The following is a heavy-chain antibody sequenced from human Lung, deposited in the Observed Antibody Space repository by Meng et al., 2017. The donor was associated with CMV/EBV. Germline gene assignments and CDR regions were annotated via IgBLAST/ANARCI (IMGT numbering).Heavy chain of an antibody. V-gene: IGHV1-8*01. CDR3: TRGRGSTHKGNWFDP. CDR2: MNPNSGNT. D-gene: IGHD3-10*01. J-gene: IGHJ5*02. Sequence: SGYTFTSYDINWVRQATGQGLEWMGWMNPNSGNTAYAPKFQGRLTITRNTSINTAYMDLSSLGSEDTAIYYCTRGRGSTHKGNWFDPWGQGTLVTVSS. CDR1: GYTFTSYD.